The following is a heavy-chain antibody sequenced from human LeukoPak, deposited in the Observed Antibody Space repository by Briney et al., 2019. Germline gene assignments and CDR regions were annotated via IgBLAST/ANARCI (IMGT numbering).Heavy chain of an antibody. Sequence: GGSLRLSCAASGLTVSSNYMRWVRQAPGRGVEWVSVIYSGGSTYYADSVKGRFTISRDTSKNPLYLQMNSLRSEDTAVYYCAGGREYCSSPSCPWGQGTLVTVSS. CDR2: IYSGGST. CDR1: GLTVSSNY. CDR3: AGGREYCSSPSCP. V-gene: IGHV3-53*05. J-gene: IGHJ5*02. D-gene: IGHD2-2*01.